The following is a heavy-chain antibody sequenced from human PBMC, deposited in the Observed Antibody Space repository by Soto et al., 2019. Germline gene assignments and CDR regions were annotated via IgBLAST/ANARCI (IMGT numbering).Heavy chain of an antibody. D-gene: IGHD6-6*01. CDR1: GFTLSGSA. J-gene: IGHJ6*03. CDR3: TRRYSSSPPASYYYYMDA. Sequence: AGGALRLSCAASGFTLSGSAMHWVRPASGRGVEWGGRIRSKANSYATAYAASVKGRFTISRDDSKNTAYLQMNSLKTEDTAVYYCTRRYSSSPPASYYYYMDAWGKGTTVTVSS. CDR2: IRSKANSYAT. V-gene: IGHV3-73*01.